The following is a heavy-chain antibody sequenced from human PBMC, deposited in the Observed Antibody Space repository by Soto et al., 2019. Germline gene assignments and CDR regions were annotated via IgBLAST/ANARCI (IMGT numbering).Heavy chain of an antibody. CDR3: AKFLTGYYDAFDI. V-gene: IGHV3-23*01. Sequence: QPGGSLRLSCAASGFTFSSYAMSWVRQAPGKGLEWVSAISGSGGSTYYADSVKGRFTISRDNSKNTLYLQMDSLRAEDTAVYYCAKFLTGYYDAFDIWGQGTMVTVSS. CDR1: GFTFSSYA. J-gene: IGHJ3*02. D-gene: IGHD3-9*01. CDR2: ISGSGGST.